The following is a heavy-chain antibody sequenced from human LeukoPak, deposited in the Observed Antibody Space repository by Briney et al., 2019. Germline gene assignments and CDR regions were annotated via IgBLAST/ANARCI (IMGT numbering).Heavy chain of an antibody. D-gene: IGHD3-16*01. V-gene: IGHV3-74*01. CDR2: VNTDGSTP. Sequence: PGGSLRLSCAASGFTFSSYWMHWVRQAPGKGLVWVSRVNTDGSTPTYADSVKGRFTISRDNAKNTLYLQMNSLRAEDTAVYYCARDRGSYSDYWGQRTLVPVSS. J-gene: IGHJ4*02. CDR3: ARDRGSYSDY. CDR1: GFTFSSYW.